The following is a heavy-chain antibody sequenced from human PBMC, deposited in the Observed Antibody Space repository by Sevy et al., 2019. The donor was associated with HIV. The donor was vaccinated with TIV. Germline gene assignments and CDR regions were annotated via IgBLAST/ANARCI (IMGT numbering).Heavy chain of an antibody. Sequence: GGSLRLSCTASGFTFSSYNMNWVRQAPGKGLEWVSKLSISGSSIYYADSVKGRFTISRDKAKNSLNLQMNSLRAEDTAVYYCSRKGGAFANGFDPWGQGTLVTVSS. CDR3: SRKGGAFANGFDP. CDR2: LSISGSSI. J-gene: IGHJ5*02. V-gene: IGHV3-48*01. D-gene: IGHD2-21*01. CDR1: GFTFSSYN.